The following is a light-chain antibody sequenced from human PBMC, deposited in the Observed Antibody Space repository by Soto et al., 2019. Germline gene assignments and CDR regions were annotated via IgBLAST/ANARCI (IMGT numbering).Light chain of an antibody. J-gene: IGKJ5*01. CDR2: GAS. CDR3: QQYVSSPPIT. CDR1: HSVSSSY. Sequence: DIVLTQSPGTLSLSPGERATLSCRASHSVSSSYLAWYQQKPGQAPRLLIYGASSWATGIPDRLSGSVSGTDFTLTISRLEPEDFAVYYCQQYVSSPPITFGQGTRLEIK. V-gene: IGKV3-20*01.